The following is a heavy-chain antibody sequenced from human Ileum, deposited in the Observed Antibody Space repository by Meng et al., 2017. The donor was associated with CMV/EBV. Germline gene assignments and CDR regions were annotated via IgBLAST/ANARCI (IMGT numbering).Heavy chain of an antibody. CDR2: ISGYNSNT. Sequence: GQLVQSGAEVKKPGASVKVSCKASGYTFTDYAITWVRQAPGQGLEWMGWISGYNSNTKYAQKFQGRVTMTTDTSTTTVYMELRNLRYDDTAVYYCARDGYYPSRVFDYWGLGTLVTVSS. J-gene: IGHJ4*01. D-gene: IGHD2-2*03. CDR3: ARDGYYPSRVFDY. CDR1: GYTFTDYA. V-gene: IGHV1-18*01.